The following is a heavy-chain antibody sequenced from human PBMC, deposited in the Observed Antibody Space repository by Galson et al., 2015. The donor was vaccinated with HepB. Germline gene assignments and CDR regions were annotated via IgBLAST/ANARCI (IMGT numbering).Heavy chain of an antibody. CDR1: GYTLTELS. D-gene: IGHD4-23*01. J-gene: IGHJ2*01. Sequence: SVKVSCKVSGYTLTELSMHWVRQAPGKGLEWVGSFDSEDGEKIYAEKFKGRVTMTEDTSTDTLYMQLTSLRSEDTAVYYCATSPSCPPPLYGGNSLFGWGYFDLWGRGTLVTVSS. V-gene: IGHV1-24*01. CDR3: ATSPSCPPPLYGGNSLFGWGYFDL. CDR2: FDSEDGEK.